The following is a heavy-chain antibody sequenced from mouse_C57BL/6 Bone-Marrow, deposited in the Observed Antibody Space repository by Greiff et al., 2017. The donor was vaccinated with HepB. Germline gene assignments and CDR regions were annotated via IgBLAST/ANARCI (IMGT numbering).Heavy chain of an antibody. Sequence: EVKLVESGPGLVKPSQSLSLTCSVTGYSITSGYYWNWIRQFPGNKLEWMGYISYDGSNNYNPSLKNRISITRDTSKNQFFLKLNSVTTEDTATYYCAREGYGSSYRWYFDVWGTGTTVTVSS. J-gene: IGHJ1*03. V-gene: IGHV3-6*01. CDR3: AREGYGSSYRWYFDV. CDR1: GYSITSGYY. D-gene: IGHD1-1*01. CDR2: ISYDGSN.